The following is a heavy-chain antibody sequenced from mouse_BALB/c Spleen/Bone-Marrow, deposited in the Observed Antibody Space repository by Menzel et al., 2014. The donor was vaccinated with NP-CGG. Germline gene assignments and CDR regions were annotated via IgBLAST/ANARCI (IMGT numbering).Heavy chain of an antibody. V-gene: IGHV2-9*02. CDR2: IWAGGST. CDR1: GFSFTSYG. CDR3: AFRGMDY. Sequence: VKLMESGPGLVAPSQSLSTTCTVSGFSFTSYGVHWVRRPPGKGLEWLGVIWAGGSTNYNSALMSRLSISKDNSKSQVFLKMNSLQTDDTAMYYCAFRGMDYWGQGTSVTVSS. J-gene: IGHJ4*01.